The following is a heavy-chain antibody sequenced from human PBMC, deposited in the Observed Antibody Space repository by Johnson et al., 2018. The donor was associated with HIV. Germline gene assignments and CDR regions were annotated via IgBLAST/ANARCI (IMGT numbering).Heavy chain of an antibody. CDR2: ISSDGPTK. Sequence: VQLVESGGGVVQPGRSLRLSCATSGFTFRNYVMNWVRQAPGKGLEWVAVISSDGPTKHYADSVKGRFTIFRDNSKITLYLQMNSLRAEDTAVYYFAREEGNSLDIWGQGTMVTVSS. D-gene: IGHD3-10*01. CDR3: AREEGNSLDI. V-gene: IGHV3-30-3*01. CDR1: GFTFRNYV. J-gene: IGHJ3*02.